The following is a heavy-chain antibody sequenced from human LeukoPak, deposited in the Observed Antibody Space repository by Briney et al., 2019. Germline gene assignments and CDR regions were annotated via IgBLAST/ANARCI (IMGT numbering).Heavy chain of an antibody. Sequence: PGESLRLSCAASGFTFSNYGLHWVRQAPGKGLEWLAVMWFDGSHKYYADSVKGRFTISRDNSKSMLYLQMNSLRAEDTAVYYCARDITGDPPPYYFDYWGQGSLVTVSS. CDR1: GFTFSNYG. CDR3: ARDITGDPPPYYFDY. J-gene: IGHJ4*02. D-gene: IGHD7-27*01. CDR2: MWFDGSHK. V-gene: IGHV3-33*01.